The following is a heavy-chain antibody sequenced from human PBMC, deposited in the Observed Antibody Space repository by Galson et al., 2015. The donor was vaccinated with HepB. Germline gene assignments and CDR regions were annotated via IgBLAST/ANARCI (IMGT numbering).Heavy chain of an antibody. J-gene: IGHJ6*02. Sequence: ETLSLTCTVSGDSISSNTYYWGWIRQPPGKGLEWTGMIYYSGTTYYNPSLKSRVTISVDMSKNQFSLKLNSVTAADTAVYYCARHRGYGMDVWGQGTTVTVSS. CDR1: GDSISSNTYY. CDR3: ARHRGYGMDV. V-gene: IGHV4-39*01. CDR2: IYYSGTT.